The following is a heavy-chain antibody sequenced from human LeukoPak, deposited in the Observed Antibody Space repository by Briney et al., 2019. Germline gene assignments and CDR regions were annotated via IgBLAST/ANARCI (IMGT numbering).Heavy chain of an antibody. CDR2: INHSGST. Sequence: SETLSLTCAVYGGSFSGYYWSWIRQPPGKGLEWIGEINHSGSTNYNPSLKSRVTISVDTSKNQFFLKLSSVTAADTAVYYCARGPRGYSYGYFDYWGQGTLVTVSS. J-gene: IGHJ4*02. V-gene: IGHV4-34*01. D-gene: IGHD5-18*01. CDR1: GGSFSGYY. CDR3: ARGPRGYSYGYFDY.